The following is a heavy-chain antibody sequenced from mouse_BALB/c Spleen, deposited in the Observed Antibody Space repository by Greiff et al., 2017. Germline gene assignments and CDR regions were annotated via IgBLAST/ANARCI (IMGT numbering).Heavy chain of an antibody. V-gene: IGHV14-3*02. CDR1: GFNIKDTY. Sequence: EVQLQQSGAELVRSGASVKLSCTASGFNIKDTYMHWVKQRPEQGLEWIGRIDPANGNTKYDPKFQGKATITADTSSNTAYLQLSSLTSEDTAVYYCARHYYGSPFDDWGQGTTLTVSS. CDR2: IDPANGNT. D-gene: IGHD1-1*01. J-gene: IGHJ2*01. CDR3: ARHYYGSPFDD.